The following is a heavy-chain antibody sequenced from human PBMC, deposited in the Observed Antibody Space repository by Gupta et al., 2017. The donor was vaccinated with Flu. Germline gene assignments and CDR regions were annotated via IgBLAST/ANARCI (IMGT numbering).Heavy chain of an antibody. CDR2: IYWNGDQ. CDR3: AHSPDSGYDPYYFDY. Sequence: GVGWIRQTPGKALEWLALIYWNGDQRYRPSLRNRLTITKDTSKNQVVLTIHNMDPVDAATYYCAHSPDSGYDPYYFDYWGQGTLVTVSS. V-gene: IGHV2-5*01. CDR1: G. J-gene: IGHJ4*02. D-gene: IGHD5-12*01.